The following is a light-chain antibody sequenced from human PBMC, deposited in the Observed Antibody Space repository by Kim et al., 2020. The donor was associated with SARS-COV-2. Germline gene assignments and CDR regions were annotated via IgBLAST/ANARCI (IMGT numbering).Light chain of an antibody. CDR3: QQRNHWPIT. J-gene: IGKJ5*01. CDR2: DVS. V-gene: IGKV3D-20*02. CDR1: QSVSSSY. Sequence: EIVLTQSPGTLSLSPGERATLSCRASQSVSSSYLAWYQQKPGQAPRLLIYDVSNRATGIPARFSGSGSGTDFTLTISSLESEDFAVYYCQQRNHWPITFGQGTRLEIK.